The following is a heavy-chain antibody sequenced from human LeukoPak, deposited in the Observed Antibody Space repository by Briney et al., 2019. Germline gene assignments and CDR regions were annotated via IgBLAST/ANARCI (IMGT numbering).Heavy chain of an antibody. CDR3: AETKGGSSSWYAFDI. Sequence: ASVKVSCKASGYTFTGYYMHWVRQAPGQGLEWMGWINPNSGGTNYAQKFQGRVTMTRDTSISAAYMELSRLRSDDTAVYYCAETKGGSSSWYAFDIWGQGTMVTVSS. V-gene: IGHV1-2*02. J-gene: IGHJ3*02. D-gene: IGHD6-13*01. CDR2: INPNSGGT. CDR1: GYTFTGYY.